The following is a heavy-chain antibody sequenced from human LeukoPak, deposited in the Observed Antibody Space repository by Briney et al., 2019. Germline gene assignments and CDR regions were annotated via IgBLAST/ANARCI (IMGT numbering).Heavy chain of an antibody. CDR3: ARGPYDSSGYYLVYYYYGMDV. D-gene: IGHD3-22*01. V-gene: IGHV3-23*01. CDR1: GFTFSSYA. Sequence: GGSLRLSCAAPGFTFSSYAMSWVRQAPGKGLEWVSAISGSGGSTYYADSVKGRFTISRDNSKNTLYLQMNSLRAEDTAVYYCARGPYDSSGYYLVYYYYGMDVWGQGTTVTVSS. CDR2: ISGSGGST. J-gene: IGHJ6*02.